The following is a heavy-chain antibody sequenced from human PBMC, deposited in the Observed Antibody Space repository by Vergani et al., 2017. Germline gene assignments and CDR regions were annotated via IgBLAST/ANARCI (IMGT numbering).Heavy chain of an antibody. CDR2: IYYSGST. D-gene: IGHD3-10*01. V-gene: IGHV4-39*07. Sequence: QLQLQESGPGLVKPSETLSLTCTVSGGSISSSSYYWGWIRQPPGKGLEWIGSIYYSGSTYYNPSLKSRVTISVDTSKNQFSLKLSSVTAADTAVYYCARENRWFGELNGYWGQGTLVTVSS. J-gene: IGHJ4*02. CDR1: GGSISSSSYY. CDR3: ARENRWFGELNGY.